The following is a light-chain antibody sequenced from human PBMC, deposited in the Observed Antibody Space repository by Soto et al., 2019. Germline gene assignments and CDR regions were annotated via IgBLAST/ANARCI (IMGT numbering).Light chain of an antibody. Sequence: EIVLTQSPAALSLSPGERATLSCRASQSIGTYLVWYQQKPGQAPRLLIYDASNRATGIPVRFSGSGSGTDFPRTISSLEPEDFAVYYCQQRGSFPLTFGGGTKVDIK. J-gene: IGKJ4*01. V-gene: IGKV3-11*01. CDR1: QSIGTY. CDR2: DAS. CDR3: QQRGSFPLT.